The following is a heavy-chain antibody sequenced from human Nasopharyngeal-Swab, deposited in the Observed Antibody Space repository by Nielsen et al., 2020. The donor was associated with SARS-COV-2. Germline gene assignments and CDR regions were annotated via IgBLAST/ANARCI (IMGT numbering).Heavy chain of an antibody. J-gene: IGHJ6*03. V-gene: IGHV3-53*01. D-gene: IGHD3-3*01. CDR3: ARAYYDFWSGPGYYYYYMDV. CDR2: IYSGGST. Sequence: VRQAPGKGLEWVSVIYSGGSTYYADSVKGRFTISRDNSKNTLYLQMNSLRAEDTAVYYCARAYYDFWSGPGYYYYYMDVWGKGTTVT.